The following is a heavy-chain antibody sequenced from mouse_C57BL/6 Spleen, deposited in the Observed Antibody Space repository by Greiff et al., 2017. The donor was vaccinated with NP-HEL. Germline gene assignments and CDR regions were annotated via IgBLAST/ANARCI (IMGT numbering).Heavy chain of an antibody. J-gene: IGHJ1*03. Sequence: QVQLQQPGAELVRPGSSVKLSCKASGYTFTSYWMHWVKQRPIQGLEWIGNIDPSDRETHYNQKFKDKATLTVDKSSSTAYMQLSSLTSEDSAVYYCARGGNRYFDVWGTGTTVTVSS. D-gene: IGHD2-1*01. CDR3: ARGGNRYFDV. V-gene: IGHV1-52*01. CDR1: GYTFTSYW. CDR2: IDPSDRET.